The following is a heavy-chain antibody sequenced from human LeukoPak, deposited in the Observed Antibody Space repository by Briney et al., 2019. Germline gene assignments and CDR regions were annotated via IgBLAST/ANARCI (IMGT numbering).Heavy chain of an antibody. Sequence: SDTLSLPCTVSGGSISSYHWSWIRQPAGKGLEGIGRIYTSGSTNYNPSLKSRLTMSVDTSKNQFSLKLSSVTAADTAVYYCASSPLSVAGDTFDYWGQGSLVTVSS. CDR1: GGSISSYH. V-gene: IGHV4-4*07. CDR3: ASSPLSVAGDTFDY. D-gene: IGHD6-19*01. J-gene: IGHJ4*02. CDR2: IYTSGST.